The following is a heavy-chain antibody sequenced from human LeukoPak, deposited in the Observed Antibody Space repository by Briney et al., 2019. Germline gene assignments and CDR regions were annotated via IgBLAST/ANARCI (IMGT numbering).Heavy chain of an antibody. CDR2: IYYSEST. CDR1: SGSITSYY. V-gene: IGHV4-59*01. CDR3: ARGRSRFDP. Sequence: SETLSLTCTVSSGSITSYYRSWIRQPPGKGLEWIGYIYYSESTNYNPSLKSRVTISVDTSKNQFSLKLNSVTAADTAVYYCARGRSRFDPWGQGTLVTVSS. J-gene: IGHJ5*02.